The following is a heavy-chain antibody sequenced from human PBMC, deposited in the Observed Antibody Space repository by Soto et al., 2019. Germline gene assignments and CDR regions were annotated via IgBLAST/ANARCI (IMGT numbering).Heavy chain of an antibody. CDR3: FFFQAEDGIRDVRSVSAFLLNRSSDL. CDR2: IWYDGSNK. J-gene: IGHJ2*01. Sequence: KGLEWMAVIWYDGSNKYCADGVKGRFTTTRDNSKNTLYLQMNSLRAEDTAVYYCFFFQAEDGIRDVRSVSAFLLNRSSDL. V-gene: IGHV3-33*01. D-gene: IGHD3-10*02.